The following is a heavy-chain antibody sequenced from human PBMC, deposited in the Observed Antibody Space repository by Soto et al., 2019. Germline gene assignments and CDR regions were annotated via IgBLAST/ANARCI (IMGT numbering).Heavy chain of an antibody. V-gene: IGHV3-72*01. D-gene: IGHD6-19*01. J-gene: IGHJ6*02. CDR1: GLIFSDYH. CDR3: AMLGGWSGGSNDMDV. CDR2: IRRKANSYTT. Sequence: EVQLVESGGGLVQPGGSLRLSCAASGLIFSDYHMDWVRQAPGKGLEWVGRIRRKANSYTTEYAASVKGRFTISRDDSNNSLHCQMNSLKTEHTTVYYCAMLGGWSGGSNDMDVWGQGTRVTVSS.